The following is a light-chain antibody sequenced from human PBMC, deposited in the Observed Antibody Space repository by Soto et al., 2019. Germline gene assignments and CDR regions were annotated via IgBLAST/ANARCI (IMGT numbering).Light chain of an antibody. J-gene: IGLJ2*01. V-gene: IGLV2-11*01. CDR2: DVT. CDR3: SSYTRSSSVV. CDR1: SSDVGGYNY. Sequence: QSALTQPRSVSGSPGQSVTISCTGTSSDVGGYNYVSWFLQHPGKAPKLIIYDVTERPSGVPDRFSGSKSGNTASLTISGLQAEDEADYYCSSYTRSSSVVFGGGTKLTVL.